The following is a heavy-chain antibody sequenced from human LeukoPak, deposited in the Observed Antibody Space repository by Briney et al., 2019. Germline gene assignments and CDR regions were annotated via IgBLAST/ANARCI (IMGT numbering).Heavy chain of an antibody. CDR3: AKARGSSSPFRDWFDP. D-gene: IGHD6-13*01. Sequence: GGSLRLSCAASGFTFSSYAMSWVRQAPGKGLEWVSAITGSGNSTYYADSVKGRFTISRDNSKNTLYLQMNSLRAEDTAVYYCAKARGSSSPFRDWFDPWGQGTLVTVSS. J-gene: IGHJ5*02. CDR2: ITGSGNST. V-gene: IGHV3-23*01. CDR1: GFTFSSYA.